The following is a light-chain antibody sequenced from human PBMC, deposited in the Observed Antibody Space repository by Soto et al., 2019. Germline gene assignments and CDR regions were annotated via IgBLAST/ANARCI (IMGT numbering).Light chain of an antibody. CDR1: SSDVGGYNY. CDR2: DVS. J-gene: IGLJ1*01. Sequence: QSVLTQPASVSGSPGQAITISCTGTSSDVGGYNYVSWYQQHPCKAPKLMIYDVSNRPSGVSNRFSGSKSGNTASLTISGLQAEDKADYYCSSYTSSSTPYVFGTGTKVTVL. CDR3: SSYTSSSTPYV. V-gene: IGLV2-14*01.